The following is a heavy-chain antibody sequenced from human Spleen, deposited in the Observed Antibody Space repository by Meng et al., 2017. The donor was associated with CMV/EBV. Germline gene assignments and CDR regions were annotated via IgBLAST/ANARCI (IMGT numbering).Heavy chain of an antibody. CDR2: INPNSGGT. D-gene: IGHD2-15*01. V-gene: IGHV1-2*02. CDR3: ARRGSGGIPFDN. CDR1: GYNFTGYY. Sequence: ASVKVSCKASGYNFTGYYIHWVRQAPGQGLEWMGWINPNSGGTNYAQKFQGRITMTGDTSISTAYMELSRLGSDDTAVYYCARRGSGGIPFDNWGQGTLVTVSS. J-gene: IGHJ4*02.